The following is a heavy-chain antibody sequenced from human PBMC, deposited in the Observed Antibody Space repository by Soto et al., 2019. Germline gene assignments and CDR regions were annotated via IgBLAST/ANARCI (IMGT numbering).Heavy chain of an antibody. CDR1: GYPFSIYA. J-gene: IGHJ5*02. CDR2: ISGTGGGSSGGTT. Sequence: GGSLRLSCAVSGYPFSIYAMSWVRQGPGKGLEWVSTISGTGGGSSGGTTYYADSVKGRFTISGDKSTNTLYLQMNSLRAEDTAVYYCARAKMDIVVVPAAVFGWFDPWGQGTLVTVSS. V-gene: IGHV3-23*01. CDR3: ARAKMDIVVVPAAVFGWFDP. D-gene: IGHD2-2*03.